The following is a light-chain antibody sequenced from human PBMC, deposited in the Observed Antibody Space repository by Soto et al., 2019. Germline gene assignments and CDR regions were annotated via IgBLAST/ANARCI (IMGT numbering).Light chain of an antibody. CDR1: QSVRSN. CDR3: QQYNNWPQK. CDR2: GAS. V-gene: IGKV3-15*01. J-gene: IGKJ1*01. Sequence: EKVMTQSPATLSVSPGERATLSCGASQSVRSNVAWYQLKDGQVPRLVIYGASTRDTDITARFSGSGSGKEFTLTISSLQSEDFPEYHCQQYNNWPQKFGQGTKV.